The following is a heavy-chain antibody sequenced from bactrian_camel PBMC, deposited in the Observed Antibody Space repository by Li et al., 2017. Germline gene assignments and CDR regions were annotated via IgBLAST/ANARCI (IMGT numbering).Heavy chain of an antibody. V-gene: IGHV3S55*01. D-gene: IGHD3*01. CDR2: IGGDHTQ. CDR1: GYTYRSYC. Sequence: HVQLVESGGGSVQAGGSLRLSYAYSGYTYRSYCVGWFRQTQGNNREWVGAIGGDHTQFYADSVKGRFTISRGNAKNTLDLQMNSLKPEDTGVYYCAADHSWHRCPPRQYGYSFWGRGTQVTVS. J-gene: IGHJ4*01. CDR3: AADHSWHRCPPRQYGYSF.